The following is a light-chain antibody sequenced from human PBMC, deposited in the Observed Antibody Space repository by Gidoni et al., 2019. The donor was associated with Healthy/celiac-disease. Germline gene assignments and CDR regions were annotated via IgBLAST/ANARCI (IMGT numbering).Light chain of an antibody. J-gene: IGLJ2*01. Sequence: SYVLTQPHSVSVAPGQTARITCGGNNIGSKSVHWYQQKPGQAPVLVVYDDSDRLSGIPERFSGSNSGNTATLTISRVEAGDEADYYCQVWDSSSDHVVFGGGTKLTVL. V-gene: IGLV3-21*02. CDR2: DDS. CDR1: NIGSKS. CDR3: QVWDSSSDHVV.